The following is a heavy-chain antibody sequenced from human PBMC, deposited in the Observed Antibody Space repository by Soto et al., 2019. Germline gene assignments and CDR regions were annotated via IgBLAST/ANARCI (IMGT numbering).Heavy chain of an antibody. CDR3: AGASAADNYYYGMDV. J-gene: IGHJ6*02. V-gene: IGHV5-51*01. CDR1: GYSFTSYW. CDR2: IYPGDSDT. Sequence: GESLKISCKGSGYSFTSYWIGWGRQMPANGLEWMGIIYPGDSDTSYSPSFQGQVTISADKSISTAYLQWSSLKASDTAMYYCAGASAADNYYYGMDVWGQGTTVTV. D-gene: IGHD6-13*01.